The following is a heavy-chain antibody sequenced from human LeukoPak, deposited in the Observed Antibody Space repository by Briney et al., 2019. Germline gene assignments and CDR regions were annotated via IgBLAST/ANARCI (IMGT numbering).Heavy chain of an antibody. CDR2: ISSSSSYI. J-gene: IGHJ6*02. Sequence: GGSLRLSCAASGFIFSSYSMNWVRQAPGKGLEWVSSISSSSSYIYYADSMKGRFTTSRDNAKNSLFLQMSSLRDVDTAVYCCARDRGGNEGYGMDVWGQGTTVTASS. V-gene: IGHV3-21*01. CDR3: ARDRGGNEGYGMDV. CDR1: GFIFSSYS. D-gene: IGHD4-23*01.